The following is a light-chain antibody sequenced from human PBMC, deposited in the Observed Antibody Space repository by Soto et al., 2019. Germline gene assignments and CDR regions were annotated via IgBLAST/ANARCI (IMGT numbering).Light chain of an antibody. Sequence: SYELTQPPSVSVSPGQTASIACTGDKLGNRYACWYQQKPGQSPVLVIYQDSKRPSGIPERFSGSNSGNTATLTISGTQAMDEADYYCQAWDSSTASYVFGTGTKVTAL. V-gene: IGLV3-1*01. J-gene: IGLJ1*01. CDR2: QDS. CDR1: KLGNRY. CDR3: QAWDSSTASYV.